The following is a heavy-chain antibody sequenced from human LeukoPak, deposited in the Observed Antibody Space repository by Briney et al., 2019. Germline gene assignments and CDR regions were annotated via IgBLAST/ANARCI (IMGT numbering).Heavy chain of an antibody. CDR1: GFTFSSYS. D-gene: IGHD1-14*01. CDR3: ARRGQGRKYMDV. V-gene: IGHV4-34*01. CDR2: INHSGST. Sequence: GSLRLSCAASGFTFSSYSMNWVRQAPGKGLEWIGEINHSGSTNYNPSLKSRVTISVDTSKNQFSLKLSSVTAADTAVYHCARRGQGRKYMDVWGKGTTVTVSS. J-gene: IGHJ6*03.